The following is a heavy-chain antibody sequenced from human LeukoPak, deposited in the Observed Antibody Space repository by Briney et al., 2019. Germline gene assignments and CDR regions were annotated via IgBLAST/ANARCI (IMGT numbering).Heavy chain of an antibody. D-gene: IGHD2-15*01. CDR1: GGSISSGGYS. CDR3: ARAGCSGGSCYSRYFDL. V-gene: IGHV4-30-2*01. J-gene: IGHJ2*01. CDR2: IYHSGST. Sequence: SQTPSLTCAVSGGSISSGGYSWSWIRQPPGKGLEWIGCIYHSGSTYYNPSLKSRVTISVDRSKNQFSLKLSSVTAADTAVYYCARAGCSGGSCYSRYFDLWGRGTLVTVSS.